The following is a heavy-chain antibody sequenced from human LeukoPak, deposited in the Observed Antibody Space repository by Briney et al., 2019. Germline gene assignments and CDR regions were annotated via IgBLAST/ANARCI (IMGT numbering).Heavy chain of an antibody. CDR1: GHILRTNY. Sequence: PGGSLRLSCAASGHILRTNYMSCVPQAPGKGLQWVSVIYSGGTTRYADSVRGRFTISRDNSKNTLYLQMNSLRAEDTAMYYCARAVPHMYYDDSSGYYGDAFDIWGQGTWVTVSS. D-gene: IGHD3-22*01. CDR3: ARAVPHMYYDDSSGYYGDAFDI. V-gene: IGHV3-53*01. CDR2: IYSGGTT. J-gene: IGHJ3*02.